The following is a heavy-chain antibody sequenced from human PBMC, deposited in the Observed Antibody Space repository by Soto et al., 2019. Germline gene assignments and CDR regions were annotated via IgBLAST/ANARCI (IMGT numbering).Heavy chain of an antibody. CDR2: MNPYTGKA. D-gene: IGHD6-25*01. V-gene: IGHV1-8*01. J-gene: IGHJ4*02. CDR1: GYTFATYD. Sequence: ASVKVSCKASGYTFATYDINWVRQAPGQGLEWMGWMNPYTGKAGYAQKFQGRVTMTRDNSISTAYMELSSLRSEDTAVYYCARRKERSGPNYFDYWGLGTLVTVSS. CDR3: ARRKERSGPNYFDY.